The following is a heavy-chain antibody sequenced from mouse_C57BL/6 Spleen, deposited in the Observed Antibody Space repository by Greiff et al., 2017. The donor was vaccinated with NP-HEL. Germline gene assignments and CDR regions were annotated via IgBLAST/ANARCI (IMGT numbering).Heavy chain of an antibody. V-gene: IGHV5-17*01. CDR2: ISSGSSTT. Sequence: EVQRVESGGGLVKPGGSLKLSCAASGFTFSDYGMHWVRQAPEKGLEWVAYISSGSSTTYYADTVKGRFTISRDNAKNTLFLQMTSLRSEDTAMYYCARDYDYGSSLDYWGQGTTLTVSS. J-gene: IGHJ2*01. D-gene: IGHD1-1*01. CDR3: ARDYDYGSSLDY. CDR1: GFTFSDYG.